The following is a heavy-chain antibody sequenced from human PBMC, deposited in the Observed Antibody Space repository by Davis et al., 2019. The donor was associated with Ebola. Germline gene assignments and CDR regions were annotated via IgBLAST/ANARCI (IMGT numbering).Heavy chain of an antibody. V-gene: IGHV3-21*04. CDR2: ISNSGAYT. CDR1: GFTFSDYN. Sequence: GESLKISCAASGFTFSDYNMNWVRQAPGKGLEWVSSISNSGAYTYYTDSVKGRFTISRDNAKNTLYLQMNSLRAEDTAVYYCARSLMWGSSSHYYYYGMDVWGQGTTVTVSS. CDR3: ARSLMWGSSSHYYYYGMDV. J-gene: IGHJ6*02. D-gene: IGHD6-6*01.